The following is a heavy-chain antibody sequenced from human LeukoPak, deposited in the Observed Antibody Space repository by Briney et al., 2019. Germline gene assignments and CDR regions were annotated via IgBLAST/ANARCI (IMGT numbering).Heavy chain of an antibody. CDR2: INPNSGGT. Sequence: ASVKVSCKASGYTFTGYYMHWVRQAPGQGLEWMGWINPNSGGTNYAQKLQGRVTMTRDTSISTAYMELSRLRSDDTAVYYCASSAGWYDAFDIWGQGTMVTVSS. CDR3: ASSAGWYDAFDI. CDR1: GYTFTGYY. D-gene: IGHD6-19*01. V-gene: IGHV1-2*02. J-gene: IGHJ3*02.